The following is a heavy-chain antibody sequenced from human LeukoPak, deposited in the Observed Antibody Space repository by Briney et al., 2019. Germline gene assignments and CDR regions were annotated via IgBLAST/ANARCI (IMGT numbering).Heavy chain of an antibody. D-gene: IGHD2-21*01. CDR3: ASLRGIAIATVDY. V-gene: IGHV3-23*01. J-gene: IGHJ4*02. CDR2: ISGFGGST. Sequence: GTSLRLSCAASGFTFSSYGIHWVRQAPGRGLEWVSAISGFGGSTYYADSVKGRFTISRDNSKNTLYLQMTRLRAEDTAIYYCASLRGIAIATVDYWGQGTLVTVSS. CDR1: GFTFSSYG.